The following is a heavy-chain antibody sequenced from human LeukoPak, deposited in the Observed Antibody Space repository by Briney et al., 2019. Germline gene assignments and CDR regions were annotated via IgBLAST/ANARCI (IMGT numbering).Heavy chain of an antibody. CDR3: ARSRPGQDYYDSSGYYYFDY. Sequence: RASETLSLTCTVSGGSISSYYWSWIRQPPGKGLEWIRYIYYSGSTNYNPSLKSRVTISVDTSKNQFSLKLSSVTAADTAVYYCARSRPGQDYYDSSGYYYFDYWGQGTLVTVSS. D-gene: IGHD3-22*01. V-gene: IGHV4-59*08. CDR2: IYYSGST. CDR1: GGSISSYY. J-gene: IGHJ4*02.